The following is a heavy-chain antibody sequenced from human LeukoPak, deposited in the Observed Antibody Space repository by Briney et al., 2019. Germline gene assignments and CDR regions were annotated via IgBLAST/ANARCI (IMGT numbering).Heavy chain of an antibody. D-gene: IGHD1-1*01. CDR1: RFTFSSYA. J-gene: IGHJ4*02. CDR3: ARKGTGTNTYDY. CDR2: ISYDGSNK. V-gene: IGHV3-30-3*01. Sequence: GGSLRLSCAASRFTFSSYAMHWVRQAPGKGLEWVAVISYDGSNKYYADSVKGRFTISRDNSKNTLYLQMNSLRAEDTAVYYCARKGTGTNTYDYWGQGTLVTVSS.